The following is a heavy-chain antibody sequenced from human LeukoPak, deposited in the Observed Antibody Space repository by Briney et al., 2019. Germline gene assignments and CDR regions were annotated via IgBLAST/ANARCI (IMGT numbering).Heavy chain of an antibody. J-gene: IGHJ4*02. CDR1: GGSISSYS. CDR2: IYYSGST. Sequence: SETLSLTCTVSGGSISSYSWSWIRQPPGKGLEWIGYIYYSGSTNYNPSLKSRVTISVDTSKNQFSLKLSSVTAADTAVYYCARVLDYGGNQNYFDYWGQGTLVTVSS. D-gene: IGHD4-23*01. CDR3: ARVLDYGGNQNYFDY. V-gene: IGHV4-59*01.